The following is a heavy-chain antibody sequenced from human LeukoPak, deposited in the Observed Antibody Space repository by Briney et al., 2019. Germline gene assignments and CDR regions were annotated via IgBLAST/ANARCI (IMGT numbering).Heavy chain of an antibody. Sequence: GGSLRLSCVASGFTFSSRDWMTWVRPAPGKGLEWVSYISASGQTIYYADSVRGRFTISRDNAKNSLYLQMNTLRAEDTAVYYCARAPGYYFDSWGQGTLVTVSS. CDR2: ISASGQTI. J-gene: IGHJ4*02. CDR1: GFTFSSRDW. CDR3: ARAPGYYFDS. V-gene: IGHV3-48*03.